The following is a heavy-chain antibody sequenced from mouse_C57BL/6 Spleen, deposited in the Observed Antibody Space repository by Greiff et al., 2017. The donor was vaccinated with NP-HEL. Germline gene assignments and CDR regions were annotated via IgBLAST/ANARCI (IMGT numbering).Heavy chain of an antibody. V-gene: IGHV1-53*01. CDR1: GFTFTSYW. J-gene: IGHJ4*01. CDR3: ASYDYDGVCAMDY. Sequence: QVQLLQPGTELVKPGASVKLSCKASGFTFTSYWMPWVRQRPGQGLEWIGNINPSNGGTYYTEKFKSQATLTVDKSSSTAYMQLSSLTSEDSAVYYCASYDYDGVCAMDYWGQGTSVTVSS. D-gene: IGHD2-4*01. CDR2: INPSNGGT.